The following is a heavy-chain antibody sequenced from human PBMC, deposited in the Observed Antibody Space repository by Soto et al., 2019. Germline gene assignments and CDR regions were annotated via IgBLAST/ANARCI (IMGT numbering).Heavy chain of an antibody. CDR1: GFTVSGNY. V-gene: IGHV3-53*01. CDR3: ARQSRGGYHNSNGKYHVWGDHFDL. Sequence: EVRLVESGGGLIQPGGSLRLSCVASGFTVSGNYMTWVRQVSGKGLELVSILYSGGSIYYADSVKGRFTLSRDDSENTLYLQMNALRDEDTAVYYCARQSRGGYHNSNGKYHVWGDHFDLWGQGRLVTVSS. D-gene: IGHD3-22*01. CDR2: LYSGGSI. J-gene: IGHJ4*02.